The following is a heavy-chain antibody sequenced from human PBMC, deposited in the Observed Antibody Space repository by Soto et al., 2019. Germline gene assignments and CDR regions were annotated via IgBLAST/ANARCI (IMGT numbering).Heavy chain of an antibody. CDR1: GFTFSSYA. Sequence: QVQLVESGGGVVQPGRSLRLSCAASGFTFSSYAMHWVRRAPGKGLEWMAVMSYDGSNKYYADSVKGRFTISRDNSKNPRYLQMNSRRPEDTALYYCARDGGAYWGQGTLVIVSS. J-gene: IGHJ4*02. V-gene: IGHV3-30-3*01. CDR3: ARDGGAY. D-gene: IGHD3-16*01. CDR2: MSYDGSNK.